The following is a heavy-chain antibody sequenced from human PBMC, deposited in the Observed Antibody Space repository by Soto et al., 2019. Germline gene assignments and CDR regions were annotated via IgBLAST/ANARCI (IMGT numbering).Heavy chain of an antibody. J-gene: IGHJ6*02. CDR1: GGTFTSYA. Sequence: VQLVQSEAEVKQPGSSVKVSCKASGGTFTSYAISWVRQAPGQGLDWMGGIIPIFDTTNYAQKFQGRVTITADESTGTAYMELSSLRSEDTAVYYCARNRGSSWLYGMDVWGQGTTVTVSS. CDR2: IIPIFDTT. D-gene: IGHD6-13*01. V-gene: IGHV1-69*01. CDR3: ARNRGSSWLYGMDV.